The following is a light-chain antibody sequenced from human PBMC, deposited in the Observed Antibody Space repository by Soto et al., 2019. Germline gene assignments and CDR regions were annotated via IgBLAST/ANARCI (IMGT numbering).Light chain of an antibody. Sequence: LAQPASVSWSPGQSITISCTGTSSDVCGYNYVSWYQQHPGKAPKLMIYEGSKRPSGVSNRFSGSKSGNTASLMISGLQAEDEAEYYCSSWARRVYVFGSGTKVTVL. J-gene: IGLJ1*01. V-gene: IGLV2-14*01. CDR1: SSDVCGYNY. CDR3: SSWARRVYV. CDR2: EGS.